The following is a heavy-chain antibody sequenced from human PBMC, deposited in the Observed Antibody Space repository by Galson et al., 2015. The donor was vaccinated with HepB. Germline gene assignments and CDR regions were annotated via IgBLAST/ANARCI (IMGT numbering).Heavy chain of an antibody. CDR3: TRVLHSTVTMDY. D-gene: IGHD4-11*01. CDR1: GFTFGDYA. V-gene: IGHV3-49*03. CDR2: IRGKAFGGST. Sequence: SLRLSCAASGFTFGDYAMSWIRQAPGKGLEWVSFIRGKAFGGSTEYAASVKGKFTISRDDSNSIVYLQMNSLKTEDTAVYYCTRVLHSTVTMDYWGQGTLVTVPS. J-gene: IGHJ4*02.